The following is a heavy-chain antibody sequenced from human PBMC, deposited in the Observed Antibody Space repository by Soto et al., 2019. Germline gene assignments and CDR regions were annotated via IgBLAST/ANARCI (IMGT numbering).Heavy chain of an antibody. CDR1: GFTFSNFV. D-gene: IGHD6-6*01. J-gene: IGHJ3*02. CDR3: ARRAFGSSRSFDI. V-gene: IGHV3-23*01. CDR2: ITETGGDT. Sequence: EVQLLESGGGLVQPGGSLRLSCAASGFTFSNFVMRWVRQTPGKGLEWVSTITETGGDTYYTDSVKGRFTVSRDNSKNTLYLQMNSLRAEDTALYYCARRAFGSSRSFDIWGQGTMVTVSS.